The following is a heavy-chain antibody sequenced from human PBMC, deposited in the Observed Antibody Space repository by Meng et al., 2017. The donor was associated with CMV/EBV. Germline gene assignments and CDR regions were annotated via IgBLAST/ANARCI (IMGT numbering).Heavy chain of an antibody. CDR1: CGVISSGDYY. D-gene: IGHD3-10*01. Sequence: QVQLQEWGPGLVKHSQTLSLTCTGSCGVISSGDYYWSWIRQPPGKGLEWIGYIYYSGSTYYNPSLKSRVTISVDTSKNQFSLKLSSVTAADTAVYYCAREAYGSGSYSGCWGQGTLVTVSS. CDR2: IYYSGST. J-gene: IGHJ4*02. CDR3: AREAYGSGSYSGC. V-gene: IGHV4-30-4*08.